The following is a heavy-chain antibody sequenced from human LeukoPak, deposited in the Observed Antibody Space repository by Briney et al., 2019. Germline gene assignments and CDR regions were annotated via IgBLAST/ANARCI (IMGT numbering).Heavy chain of an antibody. CDR3: ARSHIYCSGGSCFDAPDAFDI. D-gene: IGHD2-15*01. CDR2: IIPILGIA. CDR1: GGTFSSYT. Sequence: SVKVSCKASGGTFSSYTISWVRQAPGQGLERMGRIIPILGIANYAQKFQGRVTITADKSTSTAYMELSSLRSEDTAVYYCARSHIYCSGGSCFDAPDAFDIWGQGTMVTVSS. V-gene: IGHV1-69*02. J-gene: IGHJ3*02.